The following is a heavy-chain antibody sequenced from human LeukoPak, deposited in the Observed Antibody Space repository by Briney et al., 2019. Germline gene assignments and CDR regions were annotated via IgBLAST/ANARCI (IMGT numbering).Heavy chain of an antibody. J-gene: IGHJ4*02. V-gene: IGHV3-23*01. Sequence: GGSLRLSCAASGFTFSSYAMSWVRQAPGKGLEWVSAISGSGGSTYYADSVKGRSTISRDNSKNTLYLQMNSLRAEDTAVYYCAKLSSSGWSRPIDYWGQGTLVTVSS. CDR1: GFTFSSYA. CDR3: AKLSSSGWSRPIDY. CDR2: ISGSGGST. D-gene: IGHD6-19*01.